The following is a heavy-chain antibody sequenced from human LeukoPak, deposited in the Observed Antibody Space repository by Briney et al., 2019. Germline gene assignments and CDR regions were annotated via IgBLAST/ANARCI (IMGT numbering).Heavy chain of an antibody. Sequence: GASVKVSCKASGYTLTGYYMHWVRQAPGQGLEWMGRINPNSGVTNYAQKFQGRVTTTRDTSISTAYMELSRLISDDTAIYYCARGLSSSWRFDYWGQGTLVTVSS. CDR3: ARGLSSSWRFDY. CDR2: INPNSGVT. CDR1: GYTLTGYY. J-gene: IGHJ4*02. D-gene: IGHD6-13*01. V-gene: IGHV1-2*06.